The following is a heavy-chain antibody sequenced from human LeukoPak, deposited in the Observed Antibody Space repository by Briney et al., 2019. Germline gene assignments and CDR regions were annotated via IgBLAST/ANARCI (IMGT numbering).Heavy chain of an antibody. CDR3: ARTKIVGATRDY. CDR1: GFAFSTYA. Sequence: PGESLRLSCATSGFAFSTYAMSWVRQAPGKGLEWVSVIYSGGSTYYADSVKGRFTISRDNSKNTLYLQMNSLRAEDTAVYYCARTKIVGATRDYWGQGTLVTVSS. J-gene: IGHJ4*02. D-gene: IGHD1-26*01. V-gene: IGHV3-66*02. CDR2: IYSGGST.